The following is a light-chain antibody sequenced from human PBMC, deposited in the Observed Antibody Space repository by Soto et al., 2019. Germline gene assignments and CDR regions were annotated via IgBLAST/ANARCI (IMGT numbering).Light chain of an antibody. V-gene: IGKV3-20*01. CDR2: GAS. Sequence: EIVLTQSPGTLSLSPGERATLSCRASQSVSSSYLAWYQQKPGQPPRLLIYGASSRATGIPDRFSGSGSGTDFTLTISRLQPEDFAMYYCQQYGSSPYTFGQGTKLEIK. CDR3: QQYGSSPYT. J-gene: IGKJ2*01. CDR1: QSVSSSY.